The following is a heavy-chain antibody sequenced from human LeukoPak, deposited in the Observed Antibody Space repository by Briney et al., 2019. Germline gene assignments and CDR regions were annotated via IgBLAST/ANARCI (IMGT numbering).Heavy chain of an antibody. CDR3: AKVQRGYSYAPVDY. Sequence: PGGSLRLSCAASGFTFDHYTMHWVRQAPGKGLEWVSGISWNSGSIGYADSVKGRFTISRDNAKNSLYLQMNSLRAEDTALYYCAKVQRGYSYAPVDYWGQGTLVTVSS. CDR2: ISWNSGSI. J-gene: IGHJ4*02. V-gene: IGHV3-9*01. D-gene: IGHD5-18*01. CDR1: GFTFDHYT.